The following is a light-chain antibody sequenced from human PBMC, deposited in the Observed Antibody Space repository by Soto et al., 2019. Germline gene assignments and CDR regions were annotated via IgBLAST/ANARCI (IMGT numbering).Light chain of an antibody. Sequence: QSALTQPASVSGSPGQSITISCTGTSSDVGAYNYVSWYQQYPGKAPKLMIYEVSNRPSGVSNRFSGSKSGNTASLTISGLQAEDEADYYCGTYTGSRTLLFGGGTKLTVL. CDR1: SSDVGAYNY. V-gene: IGLV2-14*01. J-gene: IGLJ2*01. CDR2: EVS. CDR3: GTYTGSRTLL.